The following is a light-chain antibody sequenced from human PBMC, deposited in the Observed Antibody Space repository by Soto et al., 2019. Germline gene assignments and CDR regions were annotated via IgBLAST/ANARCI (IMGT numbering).Light chain of an antibody. CDR1: PSVSGN. V-gene: IGKV3-15*01. Sequence: EIVMTQSPATLSVSPGERATLSCRASPSVSGNLVWYQQKPGQAPRLLIYGASTRATGIPARFSGSGSGTEFTLTISSLQSEEFAVYYCQQYNNWPQAFGQGTKVESK. J-gene: IGKJ1*01. CDR3: QQYNNWPQA. CDR2: GAS.